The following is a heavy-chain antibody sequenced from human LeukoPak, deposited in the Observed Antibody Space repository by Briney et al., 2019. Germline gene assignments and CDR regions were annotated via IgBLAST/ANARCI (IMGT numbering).Heavy chain of an antibody. CDR1: GFPFSSYA. CDR2: IGGSGRST. Sequence: GGSLRLSCAASGFPFSSYAMSWVRQAPGKGLEWVSAIGGSGRSTYYADSVKGRFTISRDKYKNTLYLQMNSLRAEDTAVYYCAKGETTGGMDVWGKGTTVTVSS. J-gene: IGHJ6*04. V-gene: IGHV3-23*01. CDR3: AKGETTGGMDV. D-gene: IGHD4-11*01.